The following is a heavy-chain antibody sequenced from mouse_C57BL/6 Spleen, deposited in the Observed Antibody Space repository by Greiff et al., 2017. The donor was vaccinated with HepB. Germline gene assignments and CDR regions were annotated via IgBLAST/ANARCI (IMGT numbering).Heavy chain of an antibody. CDR1: GFSLTSYG. V-gene: IGHV2-2*01. CDR2: IWSGGST. J-gene: IGHJ4*01. CDR3: ARTYSNYVGYAMDY. Sequence: VKVVESGPGLVQPSQSLSITCTVSGFSLTSYGVHWVRQSPGKGLEWLGVIWSGGSTDYNAAFISRLSISKDNSKSQVFFKMNSLQADDTAIYYCARTYSNYVGYAMDYWGQGTSVTVSS. D-gene: IGHD2-5*01.